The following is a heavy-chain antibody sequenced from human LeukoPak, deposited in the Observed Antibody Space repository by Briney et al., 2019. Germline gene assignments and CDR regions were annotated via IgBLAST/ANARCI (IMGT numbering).Heavy chain of an antibody. D-gene: IGHD3-9*01. Sequence: GGSLRLSCAASGFTFSSYGMSWVRQAPGKGLEWVSAISGSGGSTYYADSVKGRFTISRDISKNTLYLQMNSLRAEDTAVYYCAKRPSTIGYYYYYMDVWGKGTTVTISS. CDR3: AKRPSTIGYYYYYMDV. V-gene: IGHV3-23*01. CDR1: GFTFSSYG. CDR2: ISGSGGST. J-gene: IGHJ6*03.